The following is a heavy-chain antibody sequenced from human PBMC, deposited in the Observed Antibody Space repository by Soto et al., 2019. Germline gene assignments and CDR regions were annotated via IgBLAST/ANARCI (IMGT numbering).Heavy chain of an antibody. D-gene: IGHD3-22*01. Sequence: GASVKVSCKASGYTFTGYYMHWVRQAPGQGLEWMGWINPNSGGTNYAQKFQGWVTMTRDTSISTAYMELSRLRSDDTAVYYCARDFVMIVEKNYYYYGMDVWGQGTTVTVSS. V-gene: IGHV1-2*04. CDR3: ARDFVMIVEKNYYYYGMDV. CDR2: INPNSGGT. CDR1: GYTFTGYY. J-gene: IGHJ6*02.